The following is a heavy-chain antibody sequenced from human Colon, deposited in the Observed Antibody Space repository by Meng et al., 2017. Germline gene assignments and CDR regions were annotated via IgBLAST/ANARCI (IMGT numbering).Heavy chain of an antibody. J-gene: IGHJ4*02. CDR2: TYYRSKYYN. V-gene: IGHV6-1*01. D-gene: IGHD3-10*02. Sequence: QVHRQQSGQGLVKPTQTLSLTCAISGDSVSSNSAAWNWIRQSQSRGLEWLGRTYYRSKYYNDYALSVKSRITINPDTSKNQFSLQLNSVTPEDTAIYYCARDWGDVRGGFDFWGQGTLVTVSS. CDR3: ARDWGDVRGGFDF. CDR1: GDSVSSNSAA.